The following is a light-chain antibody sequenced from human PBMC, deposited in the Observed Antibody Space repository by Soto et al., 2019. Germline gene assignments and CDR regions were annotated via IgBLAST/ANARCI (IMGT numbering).Light chain of an antibody. Sequence: IVMTPSPAPPSVSPGGRATPSRKASRSVRSNLAWYQQKHGQPPRXLIHAASTRATGIPARFTGSGSGTELTLTISSLQSEDCAVYDGQQYNNWPLTFGGGTKVDIK. J-gene: IGKJ4*01. CDR3: QQYNNWPLT. CDR1: RSVRSN. V-gene: IGKV3-15*01. CDR2: AAS.